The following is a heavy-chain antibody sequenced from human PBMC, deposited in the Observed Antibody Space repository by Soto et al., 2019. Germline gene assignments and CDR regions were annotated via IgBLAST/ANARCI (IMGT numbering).Heavy chain of an antibody. CDR1: GFTFSSYG. D-gene: IGHD6-19*01. V-gene: IGHV3-30*18. Sequence: QVQLVESGGGVVQPGRSLRLSCAASGFTFSSYGMHWVRQAPGKGLEWVAVISYDGSNKYYADSGKGRFTISRDNSMNALYLQMNSLRAEDTAVYYCAKERHSSGWYNWFDPWGQGTLVTVSS. J-gene: IGHJ5*02. CDR2: ISYDGSNK. CDR3: AKERHSSGWYNWFDP.